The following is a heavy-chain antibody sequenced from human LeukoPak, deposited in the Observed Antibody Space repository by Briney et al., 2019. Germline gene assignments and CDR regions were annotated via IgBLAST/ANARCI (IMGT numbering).Heavy chain of an antibody. CDR1: GYIFTSYY. D-gene: IGHD6-25*01. CDR3: ARALPHVRSGYYYYYMDV. CDR2: INPSGGST. J-gene: IGHJ6*03. Sequence: ASVKVSCKASGYIFTSYYIHWVRQAPGQGLEWMGIINPSGGSTGYAQKFQGRVTMTRDTSTSTVYMELNSLRSNDTAVYHCARALPHVRSGYYYYYMDVWGKGTTVTISS. V-gene: IGHV1-46*01.